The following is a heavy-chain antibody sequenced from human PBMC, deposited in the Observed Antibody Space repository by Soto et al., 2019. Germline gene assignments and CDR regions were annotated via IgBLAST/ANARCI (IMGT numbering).Heavy chain of an antibody. J-gene: IGHJ4*02. V-gene: IGHV1-18*01. CDR1: GYTFTSYG. CDR3: ARAIPFKSIAAAGRPQHPDY. D-gene: IGHD6-13*01. CDR2: ISAYNGNT. Sequence: QVPLVQSGAEVKKPGASVKVSCKASGYTFTSYGISWVRQAPGQGLEWMGWISAYNGNTNYAQKLQGRVTMTTDTSTSTAYMELRSLRSDDTAVYYCARAIPFKSIAAAGRPQHPDYWGQGTLVTVSS.